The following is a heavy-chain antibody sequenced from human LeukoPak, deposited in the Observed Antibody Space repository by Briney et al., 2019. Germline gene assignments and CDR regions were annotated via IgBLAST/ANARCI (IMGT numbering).Heavy chain of an antibody. V-gene: IGHV3-74*01. Sequence: PGGSLGLSCAASGFTFDDYAMHWVRQAPGKGLEWVSRISSDGTDASYADSVEGRFTISRDNAKNTLYLQLNNLGDEDTGVYFRARDPGEDTTFDSWGQGTLVTVSA. CDR2: ISSDGTDA. CDR1: GFTFDDYA. J-gene: IGHJ4*02. CDR3: ARDPGEDTTFDS. D-gene: IGHD1-1*01.